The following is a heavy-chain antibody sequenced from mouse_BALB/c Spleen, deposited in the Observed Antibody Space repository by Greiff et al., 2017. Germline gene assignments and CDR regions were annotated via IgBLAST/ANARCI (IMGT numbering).Heavy chain of an antibody. J-gene: IGHJ4*01. Sequence: EVQLQQSGPGLVKPSQSLSLTCSVTGYSITSGYYWNWIRQFPGNKLEWMGYISYDGSNNYNPSLKNRISITRDTSKNQFFLKLNSVTTEDTATYYCARDYDYDGQFAYWGQGTSVTVSS. V-gene: IGHV3-6*02. CDR1: GYSITSGYY. CDR3: ARDYDYDGQFAY. CDR2: ISYDGSN. D-gene: IGHD2-4*01.